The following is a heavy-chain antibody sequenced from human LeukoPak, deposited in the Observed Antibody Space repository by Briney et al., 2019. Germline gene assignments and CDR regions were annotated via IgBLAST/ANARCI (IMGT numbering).Heavy chain of an antibody. CDR3: ESLKSGDFRSGFRY. CDR1: GGTFSSYA. CDR2: IIPIFGTA. Sequence: SVKVSCKASGGTFSSYAISWVRQAPGQGLEWMGGIIPIFGTANYAQKFQGRVTITADGSTSTAYMELSSLSSEDTAVYYCESLKSGDFRSGFRYWGQGTVVTVSS. J-gene: IGHJ4*02. D-gene: IGHD3-3*01. V-gene: IGHV1-69*01.